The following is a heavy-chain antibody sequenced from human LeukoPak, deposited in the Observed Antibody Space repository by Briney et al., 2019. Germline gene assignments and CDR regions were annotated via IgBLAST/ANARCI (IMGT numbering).Heavy chain of an antibody. CDR3: ARDRGTVDWYFDL. J-gene: IGHJ2*01. CDR2: INAGNGNT. D-gene: IGHD3-10*01. Sequence: ASVKVSCKASGYTFTSYAMHWVRQAPGQRLEWMGWINAGNGNTKYSQKFQGRVTITRDTSASTAYMELSSLRSEDTAVYYCARDRGTVDWYFDLWGRGTLVTVSS. CDR1: GYTFTSYA. V-gene: IGHV1-3*01.